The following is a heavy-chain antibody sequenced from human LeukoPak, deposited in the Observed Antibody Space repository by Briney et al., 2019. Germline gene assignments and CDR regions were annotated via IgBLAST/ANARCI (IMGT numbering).Heavy chain of an antibody. V-gene: IGHV3-23*01. CDR3: AKRGVVIRVILVGFHKEAYYFDS. CDR1: GITLSNYG. D-gene: IGHD3-22*01. J-gene: IGHJ4*02. CDR2: ISDSGGST. Sequence: GGSLRLSCAVSGITLSNYGMSWVRQAPGKGLEWVAGISDSGGSTNYADSVKGRFTISRDNPKSTLYLQMNSLRPEDTAVYFCAKRGVVIRVILVGFHKEAYYFDSWGQGALVTVSS.